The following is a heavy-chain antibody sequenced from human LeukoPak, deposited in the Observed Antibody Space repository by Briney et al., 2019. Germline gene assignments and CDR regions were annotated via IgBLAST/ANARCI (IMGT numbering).Heavy chain of an antibody. V-gene: IGHV3-7*01. Sequence: GGSLRLSCAASGFTFSSYWMSWVRQAPGKGLEWVANIKQDGSEKYYVDSVKGRFTISRDNAKNSLYLQMNSLRAEDTAVYYCASVSLSDAFDIWGQGTMVTVSS. CDR1: GFTFSSYW. J-gene: IGHJ3*02. CDR3: ASVSLSDAFDI. CDR2: IKQDGSEK.